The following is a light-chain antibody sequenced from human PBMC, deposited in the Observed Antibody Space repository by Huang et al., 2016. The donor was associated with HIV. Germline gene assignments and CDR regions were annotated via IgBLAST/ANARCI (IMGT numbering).Light chain of an antibody. CDR3: MQALQTPA. V-gene: IGKV2-28*01. J-gene: IGKJ5*01. CDR1: QSLMHSNVYNY. CDR2: LGS. Sequence: DIVMTQSPLSLPVTPGEPAAISCRSSQSLMHSNVYNYFDWYMQKPGQSPQLLIYLGSKRASVVPDRVSGSGSGTDFTLKISRVEAEDVGVYYCMQALQTPAFGQGTRLEIK.